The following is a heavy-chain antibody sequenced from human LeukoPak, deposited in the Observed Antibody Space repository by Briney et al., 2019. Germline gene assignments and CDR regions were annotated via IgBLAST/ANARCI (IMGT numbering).Heavy chain of an antibody. CDR1: GGTFSNYA. CDR2: IIPIFGTA. Sequence: ASVKVSCKASGGTFSNYAINWVRQAPGQGLEWMGGIIPIFGTANYAQKFQGRVTITADKSTSTVYMELNSLKSEDTAVYYCARGWDYDSGGRPTAYVYWGQGTLVTVSS. J-gene: IGHJ4*02. D-gene: IGHD3-22*01. CDR3: ARGWDYDSGGRPTAYVY. V-gene: IGHV1-69*06.